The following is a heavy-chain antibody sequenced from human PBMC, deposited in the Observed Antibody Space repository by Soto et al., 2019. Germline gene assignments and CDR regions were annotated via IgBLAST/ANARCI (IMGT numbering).Heavy chain of an antibody. J-gene: IGHJ5*02. CDR1: GGSISSGDYY. CDR2: IYYSGST. V-gene: IGHV4-30-4*01. Sequence: QVQLQESGPGLVKPSQTLSLTCTVSGGSISSGDYYWSWIRQPPGKGLEWIGYIYYSGSTYYNPPLKSRVTISVDTSKNQFSLKLSSVTAADTAVYYCARGLIAARPGNWFDPWGQGTLVTVSS. D-gene: IGHD6-6*01. CDR3: ARGLIAARPGNWFDP.